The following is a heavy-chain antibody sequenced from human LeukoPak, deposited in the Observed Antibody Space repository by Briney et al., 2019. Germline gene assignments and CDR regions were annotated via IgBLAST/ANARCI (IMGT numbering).Heavy chain of an antibody. CDR3: ARHLEGGYNYFDF. D-gene: IGHD5-12*01. J-gene: IGHJ4*02. V-gene: IGHV3-53*05. CDR2: IYTGGTI. Sequence: PGGSLRLSCAASGFIVSKNYISWVRQAPGKGLEWVSVIYTGGTIYYGDSVKGRFTISRDISRNTVYLQMNSLTIEDTAVYYCARHLEGGYNYFDFWGQGTLVSVSS. CDR1: GFIVSKNY.